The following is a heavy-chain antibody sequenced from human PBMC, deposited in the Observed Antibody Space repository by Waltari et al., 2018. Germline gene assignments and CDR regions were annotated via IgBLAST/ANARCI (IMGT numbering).Heavy chain of an antibody. Sequence: QVHLQESGPGLVKASETLSLTCAVSGSSISSDNFWGWTRQPPGKGLEWIGNIYHSGNTYYNPSLQSRVTILVDKSKNQFSLKLSSVTAADTAVYHCARVSPANYAFDIWGQGTMVTVSS. CDR2: IYHSGNT. D-gene: IGHD2-2*01. V-gene: IGHV4-38-2*01. CDR3: ARVSPANYAFDI. J-gene: IGHJ3*02. CDR1: GSSISSDNF.